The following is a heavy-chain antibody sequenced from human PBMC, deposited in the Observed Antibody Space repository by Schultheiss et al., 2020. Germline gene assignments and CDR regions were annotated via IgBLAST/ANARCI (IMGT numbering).Heavy chain of an antibody. CDR1: GFTFSTYA. J-gene: IGHJ4*02. CDR2: ISGNGGST. V-gene: IGHV3-23*01. D-gene: IGHD3-22*01. Sequence: GGSLRLSCAASGFTFSTYAMTWVRQAPGKGLEWVSTISGNGGSTFYADSVKGRFTTSRDSSKNTLYLLMNSLRAEDTAVYYCAKRGYHFDTSAYFYCDSWGQGTLVTVSS. CDR3: AKRGYHFDTSAYFYCDS.